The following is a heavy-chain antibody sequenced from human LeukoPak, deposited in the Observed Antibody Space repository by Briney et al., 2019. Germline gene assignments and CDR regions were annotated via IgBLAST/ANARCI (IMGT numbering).Heavy chain of an antibody. J-gene: IGHJ4*02. D-gene: IGHD2-2*01. CDR2: INPNSGGT. CDR1: GYTSTGYY. CDR3: ARLEGMPADY. Sequence: ASVKVSCKASGYTSTGYYMNWVRQAPGQGLEWMGRINPNSGGTNYAQKFQGRVTMTRDTSISTAYMELSRLTSDDTAVYYCARLEGMPADYWGQGTLVTVFS. V-gene: IGHV1-2*06.